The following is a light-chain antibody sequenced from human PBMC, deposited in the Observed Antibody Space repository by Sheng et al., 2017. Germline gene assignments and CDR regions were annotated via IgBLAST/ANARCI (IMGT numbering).Light chain of an antibody. V-gene: IGLV2-23*02. CDR2: TSL. J-gene: IGLJ3*02. Sequence: QSALTQPASVSGSPGQSITISCSGTSSDIGSYNLVSWYQHHPGKPPTSSFMTSLSVPQGFLIRFSGSKSGNTASLTISGLQAEDESDYFCCSYAGISTNWLFGGGTKLTVL. CDR1: SSDIGSYNL. CDR3: CSYAGISTNWL.